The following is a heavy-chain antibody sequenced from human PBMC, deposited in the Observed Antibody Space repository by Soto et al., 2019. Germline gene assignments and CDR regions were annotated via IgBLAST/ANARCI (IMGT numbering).Heavy chain of an antibody. J-gene: IGHJ3*02. CDR1: GYSFTNFD. D-gene: IGHD6-19*01. CDR3: AKALAVRDTFDI. CDR2: MNPDSGDT. Sequence: QVPLVQSGAEVRKPGASVKVSCKASGYSFTNFDINWVRQATGQGLEWVGWMNPDSGDTDYAPRFQGRVTMTRDISVSTAYMDLSSLGSEDTAVYYCAKALAVRDTFDIWGQGTMVSVSS. V-gene: IGHV1-8*02.